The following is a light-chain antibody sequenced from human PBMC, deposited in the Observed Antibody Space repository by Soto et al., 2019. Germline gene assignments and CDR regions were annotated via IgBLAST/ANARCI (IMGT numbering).Light chain of an antibody. Sequence: EIVLTQSPGTLSLSPGDRATLSCRASQSVSSSYLAWYQQRPGQAPRVLIYGASSRASGIPDRFSGSGSGTAFTLTISRLEPEDFAVYYCQQYGSSRTFGQGTKVEI. CDR2: GAS. J-gene: IGKJ1*01. CDR1: QSVSSSY. V-gene: IGKV3-20*01. CDR3: QQYGSSRT.